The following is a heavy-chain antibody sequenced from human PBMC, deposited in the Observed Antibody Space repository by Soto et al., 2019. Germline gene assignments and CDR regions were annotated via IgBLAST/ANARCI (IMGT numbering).Heavy chain of an antibody. J-gene: IGHJ6*02. CDR2: IYGTGKT. CDR1: GGSITSSFY. V-gene: IGHV4-39*01. CDR3: RSSSRYSTDV. Sequence: QLQLQESGPGLVKPSETLSLSCTVSGGSITSSFYWGWIRQPPGKGLEWIGSIYGTGKTYYNPSLKGRVTISADTSKNQFSLNLISVTAADTAGYYCRSSSRYSTDVWGQGATVTVSS. D-gene: IGHD6-13*01.